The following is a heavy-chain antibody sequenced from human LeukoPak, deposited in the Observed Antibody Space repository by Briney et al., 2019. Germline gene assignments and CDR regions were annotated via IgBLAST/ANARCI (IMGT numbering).Heavy chain of an antibody. J-gene: IGHJ4*02. Sequence: SETLSLTCAVYGGSFSGYYWSWIRQPPGKGLEWIGEINHSGSTNYNPSLKSRVTISVDTSKNQFSLKLSSVTAADTAVYYCARVRTYYYGSGASDYFDYWGQGTLVTVSS. CDR1: GGSFSGYY. CDR2: INHSGST. CDR3: ARVRTYYYGSGASDYFDY. D-gene: IGHD3-10*01. V-gene: IGHV4-34*01.